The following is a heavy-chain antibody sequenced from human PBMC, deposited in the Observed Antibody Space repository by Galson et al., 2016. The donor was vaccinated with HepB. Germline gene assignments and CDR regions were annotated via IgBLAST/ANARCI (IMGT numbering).Heavy chain of an antibody. CDR1: RDSITDYY. CDR3: ARLNTDYGDYARFDS. Sequence: SETLSLTCTVSRDSITDYYWSWIRQPPGKGLEWIAYVSYSGTTNHNPSLKSRVTISLDTSKNQFSLKMTSVTAADTAVYYCARLNTDYGDYARFDSWGQGTLVTVSS. V-gene: IGHV4-59*08. D-gene: IGHD4-17*01. J-gene: IGHJ5*01. CDR2: VSYSGTT.